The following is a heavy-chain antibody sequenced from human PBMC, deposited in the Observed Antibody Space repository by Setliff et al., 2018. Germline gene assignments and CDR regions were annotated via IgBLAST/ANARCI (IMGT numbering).Heavy chain of an antibody. CDR1: GYTFTSYY. D-gene: IGHD5-18*01. CDR3: ARDLRPPPTAMGPPEDY. J-gene: IGHJ4*02. V-gene: IGHV1-46*01. Sequence: ASVKVSCKASGYTFTSYYMHWVRQAPGQGLEWMGIINPSGGSTSYAQKFQGRVTMTRDTSTSTVYMELSSLRSEDTAVYYCARDLRPPPTAMGPPEDYWGQGTLVTVSS. CDR2: INPSGGST.